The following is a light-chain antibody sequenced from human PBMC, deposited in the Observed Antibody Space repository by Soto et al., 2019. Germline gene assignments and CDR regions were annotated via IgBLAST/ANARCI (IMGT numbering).Light chain of an antibody. Sequence: DIQMTQFPSTLSATVGDSVTITCRASQPISGFLAWYQQTPGRAPKVLIHGASTMESGVPARFSGSGSGTDFTLAISSLQPEDSATYYCLQDINYPWTFGQGTKVDIK. CDR2: GAS. CDR3: LQDINYPWT. J-gene: IGKJ1*01. CDR1: QPISGF. V-gene: IGKV1-5*01.